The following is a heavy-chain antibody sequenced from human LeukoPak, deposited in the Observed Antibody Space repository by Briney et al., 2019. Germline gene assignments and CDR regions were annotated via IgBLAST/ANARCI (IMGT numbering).Heavy chain of an antibody. CDR2: IYYSGST. J-gene: IGHJ4*02. Sequence: SETLSLTCTVSGGSICSGGYFWRWIRQPPGKGLVGIGYIYYSGSTDYNPTLKSRVTISVDTSKNQFSLKLSSVTAADTAVYYCARYRYGIAAAGTGYWGQRTLVTVSS. CDR3: ARYRYGIAAAGTGY. V-gene: IGHV4-31*03. CDR1: GGSICSGGYF. D-gene: IGHD6-13*01.